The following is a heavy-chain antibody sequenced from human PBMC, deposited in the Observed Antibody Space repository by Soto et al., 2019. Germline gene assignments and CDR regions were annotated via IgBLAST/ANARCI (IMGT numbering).Heavy chain of an antibody. J-gene: IGHJ5*02. CDR2: IYYSGGT. V-gene: IGHV4-59*01. CDR1: GGAFRGYY. CDR3: ARVGDYGGNSDWFDP. D-gene: IGHD4-17*01. Sequence: SETLFLTCAVYGGAFRGYYWSWVRQPPGKGLEWIGYIYYSGGTDYNPSLKSRVTISVDTSKNHFSLRLSSVTAADTAVYYCARVGDYGGNSDWFDPWGQGTLVTVSS.